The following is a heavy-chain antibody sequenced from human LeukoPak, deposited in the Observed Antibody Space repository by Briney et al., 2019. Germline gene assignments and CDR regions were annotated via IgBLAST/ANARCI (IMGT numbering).Heavy chain of an antibody. J-gene: IGHJ4*02. Sequence: GASVKVSCKASGYTFTSYYMHWVRRAPGQGLEWMGIINPSGGNTNYAQKLQGRVTMTTDTSTSTAYMELRSLRSDDTAVYYCAREAYYYDSSGYYSDYWGQGTLVTVSS. CDR1: GYTFTSYY. V-gene: IGHV1-46*01. CDR2: INPSGGNT. CDR3: AREAYYYDSSGYYSDY. D-gene: IGHD3-22*01.